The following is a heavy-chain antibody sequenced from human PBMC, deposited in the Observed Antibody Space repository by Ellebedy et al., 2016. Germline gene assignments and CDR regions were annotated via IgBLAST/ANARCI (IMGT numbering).Heavy chain of an antibody. CDR2: TLRGETT. D-gene: IGHD2-2*01. Sequence: SETLSLXXDVSGGSINSDNWWTWVRQPPGKGPEWIAETLRGETTHYSPSLRSRVTISLDISKNQFSLEISSVTAADTAIYYCATRDPAPIWGRGTLVIVSS. V-gene: IGHV4-4*02. J-gene: IGHJ4*02. CDR1: GGSINSDNW. CDR3: ATRDPAPI.